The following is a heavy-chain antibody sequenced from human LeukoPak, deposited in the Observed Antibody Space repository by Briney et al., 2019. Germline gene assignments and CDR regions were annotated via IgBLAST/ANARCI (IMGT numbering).Heavy chain of an antibody. Sequence: SETLSLTCSVYDGSLYEYYWSCFRQSPGKGLEWIGEVSHGGGTNYNWSLESRVTISVDKSKNQFSLMLTSVTAADTAIYYCAREMWVARSGFDIWAQGTVVTVSS. V-gene: IGHV4-34*01. J-gene: IGHJ4*03. CDR2: VSHGGGT. CDR1: DGSLYEYY. CDR3: AREMWVARSGFDI. D-gene: IGHD3-3*01.